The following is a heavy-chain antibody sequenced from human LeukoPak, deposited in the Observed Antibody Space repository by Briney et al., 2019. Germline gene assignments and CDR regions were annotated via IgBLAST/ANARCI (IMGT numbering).Heavy chain of an antibody. Sequence: GGSLRLSCAASGFPFTTYAMTWVRQAPGEGLQWVAGISGSGTITSYSDSVKGRFTISRDNSKNSLYLQMNSLRAEDTAVYYCAKSPFDNYGDYFDYWGQGTLVTVSS. CDR3: AKSPFDNYGDYFDY. V-gene: IGHV3-23*01. J-gene: IGHJ4*02. CDR2: ISGSGTIT. CDR1: GFPFTTYA. D-gene: IGHD4-17*01.